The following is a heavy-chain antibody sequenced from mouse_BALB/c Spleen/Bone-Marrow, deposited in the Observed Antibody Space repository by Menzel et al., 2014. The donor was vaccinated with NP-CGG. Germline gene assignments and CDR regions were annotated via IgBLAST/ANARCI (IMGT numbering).Heavy chain of an antibody. V-gene: IGHV5-17*02. CDR1: GFTFSSLG. J-gene: IGHJ2*01. CDR3: TRGRNREDFDY. CDR2: ISSGSRII. Sequence: EVQGVESGGGLGQPGGARELSWAASGFTFSSLGMHWGRQAPERGLEGVAYISSGSRIIFYSGTGKGRFTISRDNPKNTLFMQMTSLRSEDTAMYYCTRGRNREDFDYWGQGTTLTVSS.